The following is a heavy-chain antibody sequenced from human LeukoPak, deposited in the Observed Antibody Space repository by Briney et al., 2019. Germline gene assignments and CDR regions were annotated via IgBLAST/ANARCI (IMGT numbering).Heavy chain of an antibody. V-gene: IGHV4-61*02. CDR1: GDSISSGSYY. J-gene: IGHJ4*02. CDR3: AREGGYSYGDAPLHFDY. CDR2: IYTSGST. D-gene: IGHD5-18*01. Sequence: SQTLSLTCTVSGDSISSGSYYWSWIRQPAGKGLEWIGRIYTSGSTNYNPSLKSRVTISVDTSKNQFSLKLSPVTAADTALYYCAREGGYSYGDAPLHFDYWGQGTLVTVSS.